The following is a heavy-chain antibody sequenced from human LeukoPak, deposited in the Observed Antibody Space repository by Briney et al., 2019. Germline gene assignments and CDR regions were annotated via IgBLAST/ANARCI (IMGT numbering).Heavy chain of an antibody. CDR3: ARRRSRGTAIGY. Sequence: PSETLSLTCAVYGGSFSGYYWSWIRQPPGKGLEWIGEINHSGSTNYNPSLKSRVTISVDTSKNQFSLNSSSVTAADTAVYYRARRRSRGTAIGYWAQGPLVTVPS. J-gene: IGHJ4*02. V-gene: IGHV4-34*01. D-gene: IGHD2-21*02. CDR2: INHSGST. CDR1: GGSFSGYY.